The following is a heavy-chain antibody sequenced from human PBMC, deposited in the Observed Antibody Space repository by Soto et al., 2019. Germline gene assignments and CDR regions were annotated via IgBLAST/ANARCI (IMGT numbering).Heavy chain of an antibody. CDR3: AKTTRPPTPKP. D-gene: IGHD6-6*01. Sequence: GGSLRLSCAASGFNFGSFAMTWVRQAPGKGLQWVSAISGDGAATYCGDSVKGRFTISRDNSNNTLYLQMNSLTVDDTAIYFCAKTTRPPTPKPWREGALVPVSS. CDR1: GFNFGSFA. J-gene: IGHJ5*02. V-gene: IGHV3-23*01. CDR2: ISGDGAAT.